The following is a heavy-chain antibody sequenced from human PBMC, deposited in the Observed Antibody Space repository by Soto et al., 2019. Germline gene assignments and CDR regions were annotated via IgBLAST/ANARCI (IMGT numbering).Heavy chain of an antibody. D-gene: IGHD2-21*02. J-gene: IGHJ3*02. Sequence: PGGSLRLSCAASGFTFSSYWMYWVRQAPGKGLVWVSRINSDESSTTYADSVKGRFTSSRDNAKKTLYLQMNSLRSEDTAVYYCARGCGGDCYHDTFDIWGQGTMVTVSS. CDR3: ARGCGGDCYHDTFDI. CDR1: GFTFSSYW. CDR2: INSDESST. V-gene: IGHV3-74*01.